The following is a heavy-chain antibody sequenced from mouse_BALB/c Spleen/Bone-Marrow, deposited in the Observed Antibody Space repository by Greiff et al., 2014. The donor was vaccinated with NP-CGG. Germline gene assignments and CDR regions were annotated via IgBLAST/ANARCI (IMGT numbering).Heavy chain of an antibody. CDR2: IHYSGST. J-gene: IGHJ2*01. CDR3: ASIYYGSAIDY. V-gene: IGHV3-1*02. CDR1: GYSITSGYI. D-gene: IGHD1-1*01. Sequence: EVHLEQSGPELVKPSPLLTLTCTVTGYSITSGYIWWWIRKLAGNKQEWVDFIHYSGSTNYNPSFKSRISITRDTSKNQFFLQMNTATTDDTATYYCASIYYGSAIDYWGQGTTLTVSS.